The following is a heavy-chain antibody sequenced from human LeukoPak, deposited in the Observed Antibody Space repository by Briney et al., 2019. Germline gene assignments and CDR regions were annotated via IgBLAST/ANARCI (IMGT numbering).Heavy chain of an antibody. Sequence: PSQTLSLTCTVSGGSISSGGYYWSWIRQHPGKGLEWIGYIYYSGSTYYNPSLKSRVTISVDTSKNQFSLKLSSVTAADTAVYYCARVRAAAGPFYYYYYGMDVWGQGTTVTVSS. CDR2: IYYSGST. CDR1: GGSISSGGYY. J-gene: IGHJ6*02. V-gene: IGHV4-31*03. D-gene: IGHD6-13*01. CDR3: ARVRAAAGPFYYYYYGMDV.